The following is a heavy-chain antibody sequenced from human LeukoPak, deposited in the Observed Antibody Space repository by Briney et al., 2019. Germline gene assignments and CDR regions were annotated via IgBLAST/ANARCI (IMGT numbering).Heavy chain of an antibody. CDR1: GFTFNSYA. D-gene: IGHD6-13*01. V-gene: IGHV3-23*01. CDR3: AKAQDPIAAAGTSPFDY. Sequence: HPGGSLRLSCAASGFTFNSYAMSWVRQAPGKGLEWVSAISGSSGSTFYADSVKGRFTISRDNSKNTLSLQMNSLRAEDTAVYYCAKAQDPIAAAGTSPFDYWGQGTLVTVSS. J-gene: IGHJ4*02. CDR2: ISGSSGST.